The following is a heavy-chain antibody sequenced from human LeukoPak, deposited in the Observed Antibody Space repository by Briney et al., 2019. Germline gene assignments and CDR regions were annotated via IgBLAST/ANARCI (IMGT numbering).Heavy chain of an antibody. Sequence: SETLSLTCTVSGGSISSYYWSWIRQPPGKGLEWIGYIYYSGSTNYNPSLKSRVTISVDTSKNQFSLKLSSVTAADTAAYYCARTHEHIVVVPAAITGWFDPWGQGTLVTVSS. CDR2: IYYSGST. CDR1: GGSISSYY. J-gene: IGHJ5*02. D-gene: IGHD2-2*01. V-gene: IGHV4-59*01. CDR3: ARTHEHIVVVPAAITGWFDP.